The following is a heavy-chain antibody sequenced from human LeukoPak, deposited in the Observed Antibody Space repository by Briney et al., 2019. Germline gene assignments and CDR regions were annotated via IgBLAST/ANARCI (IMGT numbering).Heavy chain of an antibody. V-gene: IGHV4-59*08. Sequence: SDTLSLTCTVSGGSISSYYWSWIRQPTGKGLECIGYIYYSGTTNYNHPLKSRVTISVDTSKNQFSLKVSSVTAADTAVYYCARHTRGLGATINFYGMDVWGQGTTVTVSS. CDR2: IYYSGTT. J-gene: IGHJ6*02. CDR3: ARHTRGLGATINFYGMDV. D-gene: IGHD1-26*01. CDR1: GGSISSYY.